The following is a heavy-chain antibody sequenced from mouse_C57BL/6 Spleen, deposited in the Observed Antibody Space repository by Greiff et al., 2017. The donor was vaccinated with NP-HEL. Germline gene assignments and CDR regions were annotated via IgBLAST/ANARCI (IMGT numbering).Heavy chain of an antibody. CDR3: ARSGYDGYLFAY. CDR2: INPNNGGT. J-gene: IGHJ3*01. V-gene: IGHV1-26*01. CDR1: GYTFTDYY. Sequence: VQLQQSGPELVKPGASVKISCKASGYTFTDYYMNWVKQSHGKSLEWIGDINPNNGGTSYNQKFKGKATLTVDKSSSTAYMELRSLTSEDSAVYYCARSGYDGYLFAYWGQGTLVTVSA. D-gene: IGHD2-3*01.